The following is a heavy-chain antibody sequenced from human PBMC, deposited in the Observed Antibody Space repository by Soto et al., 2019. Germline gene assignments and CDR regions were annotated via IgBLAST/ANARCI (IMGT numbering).Heavy chain of an antibody. CDR1: GCSFAGYW. Sequence: PGVSLRISWRGSGCSFAGYWIGWVRQMTEKGLEWMGIIYPGDSDTRYSPSFQGQVTISADKSISTAYLQWSSLKASDTAMYYCARTESGYSYGFADVWGQGTTVTVSS. V-gene: IGHV5-51*01. CDR3: ARTESGYSYGFADV. CDR2: IYPGDSDT. D-gene: IGHD5-18*01. J-gene: IGHJ6*02.